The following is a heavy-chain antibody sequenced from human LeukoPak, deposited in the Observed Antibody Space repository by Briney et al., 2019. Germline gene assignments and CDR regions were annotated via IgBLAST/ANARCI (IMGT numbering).Heavy chain of an antibody. V-gene: IGHV3-20*04. CDR3: ARYWGQLPQIYYMDV. CDR1: GFTFDDYG. D-gene: IGHD7-27*01. CDR2: INWNGGST. J-gene: IGHJ6*03. Sequence: PGGSLRLSCAASGFTFDDYGMSWVRQAPGKGLEWVPGINWNGGSTGYADSVKGRFTISRDNAKNSLYLQMNSLRAEDTALYYCARYWGQLPQIYYMDVWGKGTTVTVSS.